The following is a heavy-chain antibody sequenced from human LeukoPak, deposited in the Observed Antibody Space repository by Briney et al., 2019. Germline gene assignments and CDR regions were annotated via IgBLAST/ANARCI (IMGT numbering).Heavy chain of an antibody. V-gene: IGHV1-18*01. CDR3: AREKDCSSTSCYYYYGMDV. CDR2: LSAYNGNT. CDR1: GYTFTSYG. Sequence: EASVKVSCKASGYTFTSYGISWVRQAPGQGLEWMGWLSAYNGNTNYAQKLQGRVTMTTDTSTSTAYMELRSLRSDDTAVYYCAREKDCSSTSCYYYYGMDVWGQGTTVTVSS. D-gene: IGHD2-2*01. J-gene: IGHJ6*02.